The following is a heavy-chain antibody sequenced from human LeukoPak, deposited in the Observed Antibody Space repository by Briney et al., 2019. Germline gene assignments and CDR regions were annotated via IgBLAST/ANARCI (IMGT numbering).Heavy chain of an antibody. CDR1: GGSFSGYC. V-gene: IGHV4-34*01. D-gene: IGHD3-10*01. CDR3: ARLPKYYYGSGSYYPSIY. Sequence: SETLSLTCAVYGGSFSGYCWSWIRQPPGKGLEWIGEINHSGSTNYNPSLKSRVTISVDTSKNQFSLKLSSVTAADTAVYYCARLPKYYYGSGSYYPSIYWGQGTLVTVSS. CDR2: INHSGST. J-gene: IGHJ4*02.